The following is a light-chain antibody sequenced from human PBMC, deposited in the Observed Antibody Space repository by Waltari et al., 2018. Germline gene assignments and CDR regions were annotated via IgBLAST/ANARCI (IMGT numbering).Light chain of an antibody. CDR2: GAS. CDR1: QNINTY. CDR3: QQSFNVPIT. V-gene: IGKV1-39*01. Sequence: DIQMTQSPSSLSASVGDRVSITCRSSQNINTYLNWYQQKPGKAPNLLIFGASTLQSGVPSRFSGSGSVTDFTLTINSLQPEDFATYYCQQSFNVPITFGQGTRLEIK. J-gene: IGKJ5*01.